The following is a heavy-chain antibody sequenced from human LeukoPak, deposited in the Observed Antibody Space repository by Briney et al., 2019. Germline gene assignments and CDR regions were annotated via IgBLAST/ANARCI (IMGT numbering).Heavy chain of an antibody. D-gene: IGHD3-9*01. Sequence: PSETLSLTCAVYGGSFSGYYWSWIRQPPGKGLEWIGEINHSGSTNYNPSLKSRVTISVDTSKNQFSLKLSSVTAADTAEYYCARSYDILTGKYYFDYWGQGTLVTVSS. J-gene: IGHJ4*02. CDR3: ARSYDILTGKYYFDY. CDR2: INHSGST. CDR1: GGSFSGYY. V-gene: IGHV4-34*01.